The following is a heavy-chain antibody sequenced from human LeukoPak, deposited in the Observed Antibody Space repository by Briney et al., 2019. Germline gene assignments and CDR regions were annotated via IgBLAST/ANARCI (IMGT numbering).Heavy chain of an antibody. Sequence: ASVKVSCKASGYTFTSYGISWVRQAPGQGLEWMGWISAYNGNTNYAQKLQGRVTMTTDTSTSTAYMELRSLRSDDTAVYYCARPQLNYYDSSGYRSANYYYYMDVWGKGTTVTVSS. D-gene: IGHD3-22*01. J-gene: IGHJ6*03. CDR3: ARPQLNYYDSSGYRSANYYYYMDV. CDR2: ISAYNGNT. V-gene: IGHV1-18*01. CDR1: GYTFTSYG.